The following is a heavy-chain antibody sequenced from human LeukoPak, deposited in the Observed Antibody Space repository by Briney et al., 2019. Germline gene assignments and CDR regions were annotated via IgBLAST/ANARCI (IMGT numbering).Heavy chain of an antibody. J-gene: IGHJ3*02. Sequence: TSETLSLTCTVSGGSISSSSYYWGWIRQPPGKGLEWIGSIYYSGSTYYNPSLKSRVTISVDTSKNQFSLKLSSVTAADTAVYYCASPLHYYDSSGYRVVRAFDIWGQGTMVTVSS. CDR3: ASPLHYYDSSGYRVVRAFDI. CDR1: GGSISSSSYY. V-gene: IGHV4-39*07. CDR2: IYYSGST. D-gene: IGHD3-22*01.